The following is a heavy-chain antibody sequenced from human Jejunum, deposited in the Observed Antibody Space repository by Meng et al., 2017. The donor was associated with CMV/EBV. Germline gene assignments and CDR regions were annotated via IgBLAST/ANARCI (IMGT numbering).Heavy chain of an antibody. CDR1: GGSITVRY. D-gene: IGHD3-3*01. V-gene: IGHV4-59*01. CDR2: VYHTGET. CDR3: ARGLGDGIDV. J-gene: IGHJ6*02. Sequence: TCPLAGGSITVRYRSCIRQHQGKGMEWIANVYHTGETNFNSSLKSRLSSSVDMPGNQFSLTLTSVNAADTALYFCARGLGDGIDVWGQGTMVTVSS.